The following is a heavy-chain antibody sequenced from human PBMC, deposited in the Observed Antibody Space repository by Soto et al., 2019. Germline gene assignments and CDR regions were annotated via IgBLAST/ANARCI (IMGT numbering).Heavy chain of an antibody. CDR3: ARDPNIVLVPAALRSYYYYYGMDV. Sequence: GGSLGLSCAASGFTFSSYWMSWVRQAPGKGLEWVANIKQDGSEKYYVDSVKGRFTISRDNAKNSLYLQMNSLRAEDTAVYYSARDPNIVLVPAALRSYYYYYGMDVWGQGTTVTVSS. J-gene: IGHJ6*02. V-gene: IGHV3-7*01. CDR2: IKQDGSEK. CDR1: GFTFSSYW. D-gene: IGHD2-2*01.